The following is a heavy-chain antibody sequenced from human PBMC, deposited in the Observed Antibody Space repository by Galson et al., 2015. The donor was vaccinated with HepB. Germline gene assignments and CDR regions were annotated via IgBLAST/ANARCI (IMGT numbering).Heavy chain of an antibody. CDR2: IDWGDDK. J-gene: IGHJ4*02. CDR1: GFSLSTSGLC. CDR3: ARISRGWSGLGFDY. D-gene: IGHD3-3*01. V-gene: IGHV2-70*01. Sequence: PTLVKPTQTCTLTCTFPGFSLSTSGLCVSWIRQPPGKALEWLALIDWGDDKYYSTSLKTRLTIPKDTSKNQVVLTMTNMDPVDTATYYCARISRGWSGLGFDYWGQGTLVTVSS.